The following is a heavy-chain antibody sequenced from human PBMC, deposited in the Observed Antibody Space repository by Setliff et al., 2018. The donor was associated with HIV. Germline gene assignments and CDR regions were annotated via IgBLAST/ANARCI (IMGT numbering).Heavy chain of an antibody. V-gene: IGHV3-30*02. J-gene: IGHJ6*02. Sequence: PGGSLRLSCAASGFTFSNYGMHWVRQAPGKGLEWVAFIWYDGSDKYYADSVKGRFTISRDNSKNTLFLEMNYLRAEDTAVYYCAKVYGTGYFYYYYGMHVWGQGTTVTVSS. CDR2: IWYDGSDK. CDR3: AKVYGTGYFYYYYGMHV. D-gene: IGHD2-8*02. CDR1: GFTFSNYG.